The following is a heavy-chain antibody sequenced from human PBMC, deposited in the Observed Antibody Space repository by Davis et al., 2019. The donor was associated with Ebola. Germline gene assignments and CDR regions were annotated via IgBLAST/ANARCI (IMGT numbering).Heavy chain of an antibody. V-gene: IGHV5-51*01. CDR2: IYPRDSDT. J-gene: IGHJ6*04. Sequence: GESLKISCKGSGYSFTTYWIGWVRQMPGKGLEWMGIIYPRDSDTKYSPSFQGQVTISADKSISTAYLQWSSLKASDTAMYYCARQSSVVAATGSGMDVWGKGTTVTVSS. CDR3: ARQSSVVAATGSGMDV. CDR1: GYSFTTYW. D-gene: IGHD2-15*01.